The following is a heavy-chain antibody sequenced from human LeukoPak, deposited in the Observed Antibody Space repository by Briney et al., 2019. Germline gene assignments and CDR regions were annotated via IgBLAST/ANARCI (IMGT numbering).Heavy chain of an antibody. D-gene: IGHD2-21*01. V-gene: IGHV3-21*01. CDR2: ISTGSSYI. Sequence: GGSLRLSCAASGFTFRSYSMNWVRQAPGKGLEWVSSISTGSSYIYYADSVRGRFTISRDNAKNSLYLQMNSLRAEDTAVYYCARGAIVASGYFDYWGQGTLVTVSS. CDR3: ARGAIVASGYFDY. J-gene: IGHJ4*02. CDR1: GFTFRSYS.